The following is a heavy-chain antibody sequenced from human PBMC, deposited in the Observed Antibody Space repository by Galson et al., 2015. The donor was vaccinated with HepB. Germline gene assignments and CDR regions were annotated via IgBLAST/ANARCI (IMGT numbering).Heavy chain of an antibody. V-gene: IGHV1-46*01. CDR3: ARTNCSGGGCTNNWFDP. Sequence: SVKVSCKASGYTFTSYYMHWVRQAPGQGLEWMGIINPSGGSTSYAQKFQGRVTMTRDTSTSTVYMELSSLRSEDTAVYYCARTNCSGGGCTNNWFDPWGQGTLVTVSS. CDR2: INPSGGST. D-gene: IGHD2-15*01. J-gene: IGHJ5*02. CDR1: GYTFTSYY.